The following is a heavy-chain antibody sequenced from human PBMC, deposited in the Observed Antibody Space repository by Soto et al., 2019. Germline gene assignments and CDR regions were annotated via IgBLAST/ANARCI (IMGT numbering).Heavy chain of an antibody. CDR2: IIPFFGTA. V-gene: IGHV1-69*13. CDR1: GGTFSTFG. CDR3: ARTAPMDAGDKYYYDF. Sequence: SVKVSCKTSGGTFSTFGISWVRQAPGQGLEWMGGIIPFFGTAEYSQKFEDRITITADESTNTVYMDLRSLTSEDTAIYYCARTAPMDAGDKYYYDFWGQGALVTVSS. J-gene: IGHJ4*02. D-gene: IGHD3-16*01.